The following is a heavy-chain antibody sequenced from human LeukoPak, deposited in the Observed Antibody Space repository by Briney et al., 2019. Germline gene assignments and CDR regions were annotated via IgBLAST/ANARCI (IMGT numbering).Heavy chain of an antibody. CDR3: AELGITMIGGV. J-gene: IGHJ6*04. CDR2: IKQDGSET. Sequence: GGSLRLSCATSGFIFSNYWMSWVRQAPGKGLEWVANIKQDGSETYYVDSVKGRFTISRDDAKNSLYLQINSLRAEDTAVYYCAELGITMIGGVWGKGTTVTISS. D-gene: IGHD3-10*02. V-gene: IGHV3-7*01. CDR1: GFIFSNYW.